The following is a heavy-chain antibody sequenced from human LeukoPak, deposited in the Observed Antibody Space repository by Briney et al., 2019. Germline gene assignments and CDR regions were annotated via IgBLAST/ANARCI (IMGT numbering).Heavy chain of an antibody. CDR2: VGGDEKA. D-gene: IGHD2-21*02. CDR3: AKDLSWWVTADY. V-gene: IGHV3-23*01. CDR1: GFPFSGNA. Sequence: GGSLRLSCAASGFPFSGNAMSWFRQAPGRGLEWVSGVGGDEKAHYADFVRGRFTISRDNSKKTVYLQMNSLTVEDTAVYYCAKDLSWWVTADYWGQGVLVTVSS. J-gene: IGHJ4*02.